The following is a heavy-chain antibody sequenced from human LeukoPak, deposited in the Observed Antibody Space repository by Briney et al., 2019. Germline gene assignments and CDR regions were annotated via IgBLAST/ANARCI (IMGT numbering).Heavy chain of an antibody. J-gene: IGHJ6*02. CDR2: ISSSSSYI. CDR3: ARSYDILTGTYYYYYGMDV. D-gene: IGHD3-9*01. V-gene: IGHV3-21*01. Sequence: GGSLRLSCAASGFTFSSYSRNWVRQAPGKGLEWVSSISSSSSYIYYADSVKGRFTISRDNAKNSLYLQMNSLRAEDTAVYYCARSYDILTGTYYYYYGMDVWGQGTTVTVSS. CDR1: GFTFSSYS.